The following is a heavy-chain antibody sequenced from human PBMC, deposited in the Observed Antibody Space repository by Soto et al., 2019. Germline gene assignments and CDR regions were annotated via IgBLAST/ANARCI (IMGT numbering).Heavy chain of an antibody. CDR3: VKARAAGGFDY. D-gene: IGHD3-10*01. V-gene: IGHV3-23*01. J-gene: IGHJ4*02. CDR2: ISGSGGNT. CDR1: GFTFTNYA. Sequence: EVHLLDSGGGLVQPGGSLRLSCAASGFTFTNYATSWVRQAPGKGLEWVSSISGSGGNTYYADSVRGRFTISRDNTKNTLYLQMNSLRAEDTAIYYCVKARAAGGFDYWGQGTLVTVSS.